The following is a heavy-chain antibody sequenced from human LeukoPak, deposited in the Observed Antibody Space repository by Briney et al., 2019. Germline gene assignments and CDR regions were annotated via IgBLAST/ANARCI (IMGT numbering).Heavy chain of an antibody. CDR2: ISYDGSNK. Sequence: PGGSLRLSSAASGFTFRSYALHWVRQAPGKGLEWVAVISYDGSNKYYADSVKGRFTISRDNSKNTLYLQMNSLRAEDTAVYYCATRGPITYYYDSSDYYWFDPWGQGTLVTVSS. CDR1: GFTFRSYA. CDR3: ATRGPITYYYDSSDYYWFDP. J-gene: IGHJ5*02. D-gene: IGHD3-22*01. V-gene: IGHV3-30*04.